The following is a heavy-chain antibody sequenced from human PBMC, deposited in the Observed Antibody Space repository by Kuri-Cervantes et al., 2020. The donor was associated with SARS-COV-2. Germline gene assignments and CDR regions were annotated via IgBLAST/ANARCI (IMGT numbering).Heavy chain of an antibody. CDR3: ARDSPLVGATWNYFDY. V-gene: IGHV3-9*01. CDR1: GFTFDDYA. D-gene: IGHD1-26*01. Sequence: GGSLRLSCAASGFTFDDYAMHWVRQAPGKGLEWVSGISWNSGSIGYADSVKGRFTISRDNAKNSLYLQMNSLRAEDTAVYYCARDSPLVGATWNYFDYWGQGTLVTVSS. J-gene: IGHJ4*02. CDR2: ISWNSGSI.